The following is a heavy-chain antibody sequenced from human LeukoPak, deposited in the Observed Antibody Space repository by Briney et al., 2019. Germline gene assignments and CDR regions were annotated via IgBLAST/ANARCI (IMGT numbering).Heavy chain of an antibody. Sequence: GGSLRLSCAASGFTFSSYSMSWVRQAPGKGLEWVSSISSSSSYKYYADSVKGRFTISRDNAKNSLYLQMNSLRAEDTAVYYCARNYYYDSSGYLYGYYFDYWGQGTLVTVSS. V-gene: IGHV3-21*01. CDR1: GFTFSSYS. CDR2: ISSSSSYK. CDR3: ARNYYYDSSGYLYGYYFDY. J-gene: IGHJ4*02. D-gene: IGHD3-22*01.